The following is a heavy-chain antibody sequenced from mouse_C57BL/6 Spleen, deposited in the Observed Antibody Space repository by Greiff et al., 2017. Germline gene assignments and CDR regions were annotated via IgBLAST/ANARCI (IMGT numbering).Heavy chain of an antibody. CDR1: GYSITSGYY. Sequence: EVKLEESGPGLVKPSQSLSLTCSVTGYSITSGYYWNWIRQFPGNKLEWMGYISYDGSNNYNPSLKNRKSITRDTSKNQFFLKLHSVTTEDTATYYCARGSYYYGSSAWFAYWGQGTLVTVSA. CDR2: ISYDGSN. CDR3: ARGSYYYGSSAWFAY. J-gene: IGHJ3*01. V-gene: IGHV3-6*01. D-gene: IGHD1-1*01.